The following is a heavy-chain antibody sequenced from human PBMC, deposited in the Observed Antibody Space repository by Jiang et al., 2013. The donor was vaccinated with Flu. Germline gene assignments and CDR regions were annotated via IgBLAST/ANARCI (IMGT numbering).Heavy chain of an antibody. Sequence: GAEVKKPGESLKISCKGSGYSFTSYWIGWVRQMPGKGLEWMGIIYPGDSDTRYSPSFQGQVTISADKSISTAHLQWSSLKASDTAMYFCARATVVPAAIGYYGMDVWGQGTTVTV. CDR3: ARATVVPAAIGYYGMDV. J-gene: IGHJ6*02. CDR2: IYPGDSDT. CDR1: GYSFTSYW. D-gene: IGHD2-2*02. V-gene: IGHV5-51*01.